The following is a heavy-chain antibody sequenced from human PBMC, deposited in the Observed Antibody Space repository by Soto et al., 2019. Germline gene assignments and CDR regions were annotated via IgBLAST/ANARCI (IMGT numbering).Heavy chain of an antibody. Sequence: GSLRLSCAASGFPFSGYSMNWVRQSPGKGLEWISYISSDINTVHYADSVRGRFTISRDNARNSLYLQMNSLRAEDTAVYYCAKEVSMIVVVSDAFDIWGQGTMVTVSS. J-gene: IGHJ3*02. V-gene: IGHV3-48*01. CDR3: AKEVSMIVVVSDAFDI. D-gene: IGHD3-22*01. CDR1: GFPFSGYS. CDR2: ISSDINTV.